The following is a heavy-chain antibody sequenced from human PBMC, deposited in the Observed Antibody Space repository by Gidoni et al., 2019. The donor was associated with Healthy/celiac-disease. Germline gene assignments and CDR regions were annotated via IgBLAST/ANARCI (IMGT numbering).Heavy chain of an antibody. J-gene: IGHJ4*02. CDR1: GFTFSSYA. CDR2: ISGRGGST. V-gene: IGHV3-23*01. Sequence: EVQLLESGGGLVQPGGSLRLSCAASGFTFSSYAMSWVRQAPGKGLEWVSAISGRGGSTYYADSVKGRFTISRDNSKNTLYLQMNSLRAEDTAVYYCAKDGYQLLLIEQNHPDYWGQGTLVTVSS. D-gene: IGHD2-2*01. CDR3: AKDGYQLLLIEQNHPDY.